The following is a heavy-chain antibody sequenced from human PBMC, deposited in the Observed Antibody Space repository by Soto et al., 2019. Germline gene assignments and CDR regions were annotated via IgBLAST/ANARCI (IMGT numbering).Heavy chain of an antibody. CDR3: ARELNTDSSAYYSFAY. CDR2: IYPNSGGT. D-gene: IGHD3-22*01. J-gene: IGHJ4*02. V-gene: IGHV1-2*02. CDR1: GYTFTDYY. Sequence: GASVKVSCKASGYTFTDYYMHWVRQAPGQGLEWMGWIYPNSGGTNYAQKFQGRVTMTRDTSISTAFMELRSLRSDDTAVYYCARELNTDSSAYYSFAYWGQGTLVTVSS.